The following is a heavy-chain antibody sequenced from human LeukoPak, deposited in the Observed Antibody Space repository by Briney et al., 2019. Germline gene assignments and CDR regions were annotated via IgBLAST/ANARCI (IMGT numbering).Heavy chain of an antibody. J-gene: IGHJ6*02. Sequence: SVKVSCKASGGTFSSYAISWVRQAPGQGLEWMGGIIPIFGTANYAQKFQGRVTITADKSTSTAYMELSSLRSEDTAVYYCARVGPYCSGGSCSLLKDYYGMDVWGQGTTVTVSS. CDR2: IIPIFGTA. D-gene: IGHD2-15*01. V-gene: IGHV1-69*06. CDR3: ARVGPYCSGGSCSLLKDYYGMDV. CDR1: GGTFSSYA.